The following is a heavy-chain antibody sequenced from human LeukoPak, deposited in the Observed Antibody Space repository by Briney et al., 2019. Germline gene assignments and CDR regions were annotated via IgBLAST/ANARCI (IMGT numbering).Heavy chain of an antibody. V-gene: IGHV1-2*02. D-gene: IGHD3-22*01. Sequence: ASVKVSCKASGYTFTGYYMHWVRQAPGQGLEWMGWINPNSGGTNYAQKFQGRVTMTRDTSISTAYMELSRLRSDDTAVYYCARDRYYYDSSGYYRGVDWFDPWGQGTLVTVSS. J-gene: IGHJ5*02. CDR1: GYTFTGYY. CDR3: ARDRYYYDSSGYYRGVDWFDP. CDR2: INPNSGGT.